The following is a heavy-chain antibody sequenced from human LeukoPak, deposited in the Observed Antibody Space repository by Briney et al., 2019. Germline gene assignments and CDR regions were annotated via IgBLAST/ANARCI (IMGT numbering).Heavy chain of an antibody. V-gene: IGHV3-7*01. J-gene: IGHJ1*01. CDR3: AGEASEHRGNAEYFQH. CDR1: GFTFSSYW. CDR2: IKQDGSEK. D-gene: IGHD1-14*01. Sequence: GGSLRLSCAASGFTFSSYWMSWVRQAPGKGLEWVANIKQDGSEKYYVDSVKGRFTISRDNAKNSLYLQMNSLRAEDTAVYYCAGEASEHRGNAEYFQHWGQGTLVTVSS.